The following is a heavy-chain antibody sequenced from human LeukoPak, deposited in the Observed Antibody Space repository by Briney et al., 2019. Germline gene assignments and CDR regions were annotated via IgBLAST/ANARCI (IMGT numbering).Heavy chain of an antibody. CDR1: GGSISSSSYY. D-gene: IGHD2-2*01. Sequence: SETLSLTCTVSGGSISSSSYYWGWIRQPPGKGLEWIGSIYYSGSTYYNPSLKSRVTISVDTSKNQFSLKLSSVTAADTAVYYCARIPAIVVAPAARGWYFDLWGRGTLVTVSS. J-gene: IGHJ2*01. CDR2: IYYSGST. V-gene: IGHV4-39*01. CDR3: ARIPAIVVAPAARGWYFDL.